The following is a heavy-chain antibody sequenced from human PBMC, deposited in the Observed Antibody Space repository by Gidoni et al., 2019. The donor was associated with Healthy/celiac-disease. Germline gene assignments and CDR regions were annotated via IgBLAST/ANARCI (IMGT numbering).Heavy chain of an antibody. CDR2: IKSKTDGGTT. V-gene: IGHV3-15*01. Sequence: EEQLVESGGGLVKAGGSLRLSCDASGVTFSNAWMSWVRQAPGKGLEWVGRIKSKTDGGTTDYAAPVKGRFTISRDDSKNTLFLQMKSLKTEDTAVYYCTTDLGYCTGGSCYPGAFDIWGQGTMVTVSS. CDR1: GVTFSNAW. J-gene: IGHJ3*02. CDR3: TTDLGYCTGGSCYPGAFDI. D-gene: IGHD2-15*01.